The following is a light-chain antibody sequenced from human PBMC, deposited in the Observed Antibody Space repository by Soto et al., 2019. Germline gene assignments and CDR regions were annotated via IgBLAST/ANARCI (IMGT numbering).Light chain of an antibody. J-gene: IGKJ1*01. CDR3: LQDYGDSWT. V-gene: IGKV1-6*01. CDR2: AAS. CDR1: RDVGSD. Sequence: QMTQSPSSLSSSVGDKIIISGRASRDVGSDVSWYQQKPGQAPKLLIYAASNLYTGVQSRFSGSRSGTEFPLTISSLQPEDFASYYCLQDYGDSWTFGQGTKVDIK.